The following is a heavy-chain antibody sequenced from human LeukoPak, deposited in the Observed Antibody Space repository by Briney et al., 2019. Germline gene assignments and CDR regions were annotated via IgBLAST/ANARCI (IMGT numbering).Heavy chain of an antibody. V-gene: IGHV5-51*01. D-gene: IGHD3-22*01. Sequence: GESLKISCKGSGYSFASYWIGWVRQMPGKGLEWMGIVYPGDSDTRYSPSFQGQVTISADKSISTAYLQWSSLKASDTAMYYCARRAATSSGYYDDAFDIWGQGTMVTVSS. CDR1: GYSFASYW. J-gene: IGHJ3*02. CDR3: ARRAATSSGYYDDAFDI. CDR2: VYPGDSDT.